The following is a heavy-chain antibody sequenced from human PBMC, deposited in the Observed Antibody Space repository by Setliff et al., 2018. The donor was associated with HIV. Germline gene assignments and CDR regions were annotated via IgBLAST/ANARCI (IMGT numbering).Heavy chain of an antibody. V-gene: IGHV1-46*03. J-gene: IGHJ4*02. D-gene: IGHD1-1*01. Sequence: ASVKVSCKASEYTFTGYYVHWVRQAPGQGLEWMGIVNPKGDRASYAQKLQGRVTVTRDTSTSTVNMELSSLRSEDTAVYFCVRDNDAFALSDYWGQGTLVTVSS. CDR1: EYTFTGYY. CDR2: VNPKGDRA. CDR3: VRDNDAFALSDY.